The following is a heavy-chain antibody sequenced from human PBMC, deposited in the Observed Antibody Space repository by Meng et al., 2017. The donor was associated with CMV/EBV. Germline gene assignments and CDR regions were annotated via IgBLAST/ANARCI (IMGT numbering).Heavy chain of an antibody. V-gene: IGHV3-30*02. CDR2: IRHDGTTK. J-gene: IGHJ4*02. CDR3: AKDLLLFGGANAYFDH. Sequence: GESLKISCAASGFTFDNYGMHWVRQTPGKGLEWVAFIRHDGTTKFYGDSVKGRFTIFRDNSKNTVYLQMNSLRPEETAIYYCAKDLLLFGGANAYFDHWGQGTLVTVSS. CDR1: GFTFDNYG. D-gene: IGHD3-16*01.